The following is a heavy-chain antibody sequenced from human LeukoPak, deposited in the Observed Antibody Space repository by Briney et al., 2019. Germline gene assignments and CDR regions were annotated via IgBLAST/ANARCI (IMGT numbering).Heavy chain of an antibody. D-gene: IGHD1-26*01. V-gene: IGHV3-30-3*01. J-gene: IGHJ4*02. CDR2: ISYDGSNK. Sequence: GGSLRLSCAASGFTFSSYAMHWVRQAPGKGLEWVAVISYDGSNKYYADSVKGRFTISRDNAKNSLYLQMNSLRAEDTAVYYCAGGSSSGVYYFDYWGQGTLVTVSS. CDR1: GFTFSSYA. CDR3: AGGSSSGVYYFDY.